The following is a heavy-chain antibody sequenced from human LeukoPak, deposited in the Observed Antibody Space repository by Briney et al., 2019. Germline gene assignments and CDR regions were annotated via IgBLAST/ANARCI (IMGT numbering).Heavy chain of an antibody. D-gene: IGHD5-12*01. V-gene: IGHV3-21*01. CDR1: GFTFSSYS. Sequence: GGSLRLSCVASGFTFSSYSMTWVRQAPGKGLEWVSSTSSSSSYIYYAGSVKGRFTISRDNAKNSLYLQMNSLRAEDTAVYYCARDSGAGGYYYYYNIDVWGKGTTVTVSS. CDR3: ARDSGAGGYYYYYNIDV. CDR2: TSSSSSYI. J-gene: IGHJ6*03.